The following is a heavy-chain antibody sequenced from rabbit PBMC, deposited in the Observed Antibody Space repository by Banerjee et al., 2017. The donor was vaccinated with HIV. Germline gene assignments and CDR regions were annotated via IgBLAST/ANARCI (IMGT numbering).Heavy chain of an antibody. V-gene: IGHV1S43*01. J-gene: IGHJ4*01. D-gene: IGHD4-2*01. CDR1: GFSFSSNYY. CDR3: ARVLLVPPYYFNL. CDR2: IYTSSGTT. Sequence: QSLEESGGVLVQPEGSLTLTCTASGFSFSSNYYMCWVRQAPGKGLELSACIYTSSGTTWYASWVHGRFTISRSTSLNTVDLKMTSLTAADTATYFCARVLLVPPYYFNLWGPGTLVTVS.